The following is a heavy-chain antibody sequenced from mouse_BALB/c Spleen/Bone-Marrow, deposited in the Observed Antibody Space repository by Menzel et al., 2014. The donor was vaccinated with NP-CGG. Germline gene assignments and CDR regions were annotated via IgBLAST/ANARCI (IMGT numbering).Heavy chain of an antibody. J-gene: IGHJ3*01. CDR2: IYPGNRDA. Sequence: VQLQQSGPVLARPGDSVKMSCKASGYSFISYWMHWATQRPGQGLEWIGAIYPGNRDARYNLKVKGKAKLTAVKSASTAYMELISLTNEDSAVYYCTRWVFYDYYGGFAYWGQGTLVTVSA. D-gene: IGHD1-1*01. V-gene: IGHV1-5*01. CDR1: GYSFISYW. CDR3: TRWVFYDYYGGFAY.